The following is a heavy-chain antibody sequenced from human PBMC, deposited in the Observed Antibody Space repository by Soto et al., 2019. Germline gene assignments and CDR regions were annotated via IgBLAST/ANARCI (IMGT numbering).Heavy chain of an antibody. D-gene: IGHD1-26*01. CDR1: GFAFSSYA. CDR3: AKDALYSGSYYPPYYFDY. V-gene: IGHV3-23*01. Sequence: GGSLRLSCAASGFAFSSYAMSWVRQAPGKGLEWVSAISDSGGSTYYADSVKGRLTISRDNSKNTLYLQMNSLRAEDTAVYYCAKDALYSGSYYPPYYFDYWGQGTLVTVSS. J-gene: IGHJ4*02. CDR2: ISDSGGST.